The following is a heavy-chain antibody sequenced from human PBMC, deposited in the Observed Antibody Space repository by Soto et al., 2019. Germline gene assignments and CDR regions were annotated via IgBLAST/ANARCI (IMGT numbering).Heavy chain of an antibody. CDR1: GGTFSSFG. J-gene: IGHJ1*01. V-gene: IGHV1-69*01. CDR2: IIPVFGRP. Sequence: QVQLVQSGAELKKPWSSVKVSCKASGGTFSSFGISWVRQAPGQGLEWMGGIIPVFGRPTYAQRLRGRLTIPAAGSTNTGYMELIDPTSKVTAVYYCAREGRGYNVWGQGTQVTVSS. D-gene: IGHD5-12*01. CDR3: AREGRGYNV.